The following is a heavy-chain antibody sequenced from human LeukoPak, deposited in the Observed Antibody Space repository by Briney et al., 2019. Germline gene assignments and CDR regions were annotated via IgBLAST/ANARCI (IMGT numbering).Heavy chain of an antibody. V-gene: IGHV3-48*01. Sequence: GGSLRLSCTASGFTFSSYNMNWVRQAPGKGLEWVSYISSSSSTIYYADSVKGRFTISRDNAKNSLYVQMNSLRAEDTAVYFCAQNKESYGDSSTDSWGQGTLVTVSS. CDR1: GFTFSSYN. D-gene: IGHD4-17*01. J-gene: IGHJ4*02. CDR2: ISSSSSTI. CDR3: AQNKESYGDSSTDS.